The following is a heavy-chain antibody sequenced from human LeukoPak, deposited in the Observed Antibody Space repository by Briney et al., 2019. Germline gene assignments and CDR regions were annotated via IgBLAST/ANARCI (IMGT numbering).Heavy chain of an antibody. J-gene: IGHJ4*02. V-gene: IGHV1-2*02. CDR3: ARDRVGSGWPRPYYFEV. Sequence: ASVKVSCKTSGYTLTKYGLSWVRQAPGQGLEWMGWINPNTGATHSAQKFQGRITMTRDSSISTAYMDLSRLRSDDTAVYYCARDRVGSGWPRPYYFEVWGQGTLVTVSS. CDR1: GYTLTKYG. D-gene: IGHD6-19*01. CDR2: INPNTGAT.